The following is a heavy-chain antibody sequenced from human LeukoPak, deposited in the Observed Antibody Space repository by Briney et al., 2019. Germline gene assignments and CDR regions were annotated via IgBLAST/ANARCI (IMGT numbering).Heavy chain of an antibody. Sequence: SETLSLTCAAYGGSFSDHCRSWIRQPPGKGLEWIGKIYHSGITNYNPSLKSRVTMSVDTSKNQFSLKLSSVTAADTAVYYCARVLDDAFDIWGQGTTVTVSS. CDR2: IYHSGIT. CDR3: ARVLDDAFDI. D-gene: IGHD2-15*01. CDR1: GGSFSDHC. V-gene: IGHV4-34*10. J-gene: IGHJ3*02.